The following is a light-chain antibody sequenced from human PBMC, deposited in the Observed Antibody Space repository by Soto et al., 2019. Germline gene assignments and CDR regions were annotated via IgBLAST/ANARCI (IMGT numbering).Light chain of an antibody. CDR2: GAS. Sequence: EIVLTQSPGSLSLSPGEGATLACRASQSVSSSFFAWYQQKPCQAPSLLIYGASRSATGVPDRFSGSGSGTDFPLSISRLEPEDFAVYYCQQYESSVTFGQGTKVEIK. CDR1: QSVSSSF. J-gene: IGKJ1*01. V-gene: IGKV3-20*01. CDR3: QQYESSVT.